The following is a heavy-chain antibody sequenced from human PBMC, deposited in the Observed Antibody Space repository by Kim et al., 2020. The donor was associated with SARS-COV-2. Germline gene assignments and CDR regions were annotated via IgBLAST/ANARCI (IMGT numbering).Heavy chain of an antibody. CDR3: ASGDDYGDTTGGY. CDR1: GFTFSSYS. V-gene: IGHV3-21*01. CDR2: ISSSSSYI. J-gene: IGHJ4*02. Sequence: GGSLRLSCAVSGFTFSSYSMNWVRQAQGKGLELVSFISSSSSYIYFADSVKGRFTISRDNAKNSLYLQMNSLRAEDTAVYYCASGDDYGDTTGGYWGQGTLVTVSS. D-gene: IGHD4-17*01.